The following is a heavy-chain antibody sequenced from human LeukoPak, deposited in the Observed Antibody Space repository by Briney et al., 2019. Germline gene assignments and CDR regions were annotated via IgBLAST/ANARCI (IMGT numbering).Heavy chain of an antibody. J-gene: IGHJ4*02. D-gene: IGHD6-13*01. CDR3: ARAFIGSSSWYSPLAY. V-gene: IGHV1-18*01. CDR1: GYTFTSYG. CDR2: ISAYNGNT. Sequence: ASVKVSCKASGYTFTSYGISWVRQAPGQGLEWMGWISAYNGNTNYAQILQGRVTMTTDTSTSTAYMELRSLRSDDTAVYYCARAFIGSSSWYSPLAYWGQGTLVTVSS.